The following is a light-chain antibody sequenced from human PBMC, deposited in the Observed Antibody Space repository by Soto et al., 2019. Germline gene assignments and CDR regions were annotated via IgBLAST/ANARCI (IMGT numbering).Light chain of an antibody. CDR1: QCVRTY. CDR3: QQRTTWPPIT. CDR2: DAS. J-gene: IGKJ5*01. Sequence: EIVLTQSPVTVSLSPGERATLSSRASQCVRTYLAWYQVKPGQAPRLLIYDASRRASGVPARFSGSGSGTDLTLTISSLEPEDFALYYCQQRTTWPPITFGQGTRLEIK. V-gene: IGKV3-11*01.